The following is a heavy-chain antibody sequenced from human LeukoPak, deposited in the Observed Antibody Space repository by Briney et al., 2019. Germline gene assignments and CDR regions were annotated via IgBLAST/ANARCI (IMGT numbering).Heavy chain of an antibody. V-gene: IGHV1-69*13. D-gene: IGHD3-3*01. CDR3: AKAYYDFWSGYYPLFDY. CDR2: IIPIFGTA. J-gene: IGHJ4*02. Sequence: SVNVSFKASGGTFSSYAISWVRQAPGQGLEWMGGIIPIFGTANYAQKFQGRVTITADESTSTAYMELSSLRSEDTAVYYCAKAYYDFWSGYYPLFDYWGQGTLVTVSS. CDR1: GGTFSSYA.